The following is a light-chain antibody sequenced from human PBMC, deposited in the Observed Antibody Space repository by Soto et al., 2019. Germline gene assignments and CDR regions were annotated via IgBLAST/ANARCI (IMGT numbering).Light chain of an antibody. CDR1: QGISSY. CDR2: VAS. Sequence: AIRMTQSPSSLSASTGDRVTITCRASQGISSYLAWYQQKPGKAPKLLIYVASTLQSGVPSRFSGSGSGTDFTLTISCLQSEDFATYYCQQYYSYHTFGQGTKLEIK. J-gene: IGKJ2*01. V-gene: IGKV1-8*01. CDR3: QQYYSYHT.